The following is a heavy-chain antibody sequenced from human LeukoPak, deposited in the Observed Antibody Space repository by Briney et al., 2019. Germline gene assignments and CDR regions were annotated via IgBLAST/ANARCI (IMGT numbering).Heavy chain of an antibody. D-gene: IGHD6-19*01. CDR1: GFTFSSYA. J-gene: IGHJ4*02. V-gene: IGHV3-23*01. Sequence: PGGSLRLSCAASGFTFSSYAMSWVRQAPGKGLEWVSAISGSGGSTYYADSVKGRFTTSRDNSKNTLYLQMNSLRAEDTAVYYCAKFEGSGWYYFDYWGQGTLVTVSS. CDR3: AKFEGSGWYYFDY. CDR2: ISGSGGST.